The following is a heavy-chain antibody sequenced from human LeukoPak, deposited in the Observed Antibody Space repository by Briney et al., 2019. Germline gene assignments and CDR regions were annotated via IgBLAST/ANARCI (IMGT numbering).Heavy chain of an antibody. J-gene: IGHJ4*02. D-gene: IGHD2-15*01. CDR1: GYSFANYW. CDR3: ARRGYANPFDY. CDR2: IYPTDSDT. V-gene: IGHV5-51*01. Sequence: GESLKISCEVSGYSFANYWIGWVRQMPGKGLEWMGIIYPTDSDTRYSPSFQGQVTISADKSISTAYLQWSSLKASDTAMYYCARRGYANPFDYWGQGTLVTVSS.